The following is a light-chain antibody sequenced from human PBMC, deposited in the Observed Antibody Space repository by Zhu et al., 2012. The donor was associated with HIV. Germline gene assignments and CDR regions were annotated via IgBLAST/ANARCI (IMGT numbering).Light chain of an antibody. CDR3: LQYVNAPYT. CDR2: AAS. J-gene: IGKJ2*01. CDR1: QSLATTF. Sequence: EIVLTQSPDTLSLSPGERAILSCRASQSLATTFLAWFQQRRGQAPRLLMYAASTRATDIPDRFSASGSGTDFTLTISRLEPEDFAVYYCLQYVNAPYTFGQGTNLEI. V-gene: IGKV3-20*01.